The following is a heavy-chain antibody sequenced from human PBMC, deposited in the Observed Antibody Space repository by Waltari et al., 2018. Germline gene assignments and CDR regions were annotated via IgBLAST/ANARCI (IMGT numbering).Heavy chain of an antibody. Sequence: QVQLVQSGAEVKKPGASVKVSCKASGYTFTGYYMHWVRQAPGQGLEWMGWINPNSGGTNYAQKFQGRVTRTRDTSISTAYMELSRLRSDDTAVYYCARVVYPGLYIVATIKYFDYWGQGTLVTVSS. V-gene: IGHV1-2*02. D-gene: IGHD5-12*01. J-gene: IGHJ4*02. CDR1: GYTFTGYY. CDR3: ARVVYPGLYIVATIKYFDY. CDR2: INPNSGGT.